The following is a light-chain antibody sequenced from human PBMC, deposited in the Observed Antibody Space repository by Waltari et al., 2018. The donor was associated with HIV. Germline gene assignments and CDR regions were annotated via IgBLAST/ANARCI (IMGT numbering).Light chain of an antibody. V-gene: IGKV3-15*01. CDR3: QQYNNWPPVT. CDR2: GAS. CDR1: QSVGGK. Sequence: EIVMTQSPATLSVSPGEKTSLSCRASQSVGGKLAWYQQKPGQAPSLLIYGASTRATGIPARFSGSGSGTEFTLTISSLQSEDSGVYYCQQYNNWPPVTFGGGTKVEIK. J-gene: IGKJ4*01.